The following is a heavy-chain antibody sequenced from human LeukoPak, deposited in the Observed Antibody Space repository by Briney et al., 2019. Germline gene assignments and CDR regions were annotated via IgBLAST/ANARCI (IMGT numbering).Heavy chain of an antibody. CDR1: GFTFSSYA. CDR3: AKEMYSSSWYWFDY. J-gene: IGHJ4*02. D-gene: IGHD6-13*01. CDR2: ISGSGGST. V-gene: IGHV3-23*01. Sequence: GGSLRLSCAASGFTFSSYAMRWVRQAPGKGLEWVSAISGSGGSTYYADSVKGRFTISRDNSKNTPYLQMNSLRAEDTAVYYCAKEMYSSSWYWFDYWGQGTLVTVSS.